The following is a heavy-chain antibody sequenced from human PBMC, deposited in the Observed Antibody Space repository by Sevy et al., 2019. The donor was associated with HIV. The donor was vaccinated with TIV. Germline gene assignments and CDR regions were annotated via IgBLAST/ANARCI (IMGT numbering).Heavy chain of an antibody. CDR1: GGSVSSGSYY. D-gene: IGHD2-15*01. CDR2: IYYSGST. CDR3: ARERLEENVVVVAASRLKNWFDP. V-gene: IGHV4-61*01. J-gene: IGHJ5*02. Sequence: ETLSLTCTVSGGSVSSGSYYWSWIRQPPGKGLEWIGYIYYSGSTNYNPSLKSRVTISVDTSKNQFSLKLSSVTAADTAVYYCARERLEENVVVVAASRLKNWFDPWGQGTLVTVSS.